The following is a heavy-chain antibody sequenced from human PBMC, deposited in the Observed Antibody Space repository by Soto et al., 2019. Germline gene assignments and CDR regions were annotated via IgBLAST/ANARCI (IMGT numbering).Heavy chain of an antibody. Sequence: GGSLRLSCAASGFTFSSYAMSWVRQAPGKGLEWVSAISGSGGSTYYADSVKGRFTISRDNSKNTLYLQMNSLRAEDTAVYYCAKEGIVVVPAATANWFDPWGQGTLVTVSS. D-gene: IGHD2-2*01. CDR3: AKEGIVVVPAATANWFDP. V-gene: IGHV3-23*01. CDR2: ISGSGGST. CDR1: GFTFSSYA. J-gene: IGHJ5*02.